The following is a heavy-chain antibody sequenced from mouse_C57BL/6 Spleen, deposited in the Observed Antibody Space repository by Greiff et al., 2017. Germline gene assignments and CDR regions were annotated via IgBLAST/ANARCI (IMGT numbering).Heavy chain of an antibody. Sequence: VQLQESGAELVKPGASVKISCKASGYAFSSYWMNWVKQRPGKGLEWIGQIYPGDGDTNYNGKFKGKATLTADKSSSTAYMQLSSLTSEDSAVYFCARSEGYSNYYFDYWGQGTTLTVSS. D-gene: IGHD2-5*01. V-gene: IGHV1-80*01. CDR3: ARSEGYSNYYFDY. CDR1: GYAFSSYW. J-gene: IGHJ2*01. CDR2: IYPGDGDT.